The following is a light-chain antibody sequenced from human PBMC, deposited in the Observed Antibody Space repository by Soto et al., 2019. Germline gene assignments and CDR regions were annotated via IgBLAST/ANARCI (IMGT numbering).Light chain of an antibody. J-gene: IGKJ4*01. CDR3: HQRSNWPLT. Sequence: EIVLTQSPATLSLSPGERATLSCRASQSVNNYLAWYQQKPGQAPRLLIYDASSRATDIPARFSRSGSGTDFTLTISSLEPEDFETYYCHQRSNWPLTFGGGTKVEIK. V-gene: IGKV3-11*01. CDR1: QSVNNY. CDR2: DAS.